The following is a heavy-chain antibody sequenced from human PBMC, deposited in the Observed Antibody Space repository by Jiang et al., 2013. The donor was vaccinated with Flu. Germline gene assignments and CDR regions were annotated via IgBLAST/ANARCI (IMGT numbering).Heavy chain of an antibody. CDR2: IKSKTDGGTT. D-gene: IGHD3-22*01. CDR1: GFTFSSYW. Sequence: QLLESGGGLVQPGGSLRLFCAASGFTFSSYWMNWVRQAPGKGLEWVGRIKSKTDGGTTDYAAPVKGRFTISRDDSKNTLYLQMNSLKTEDTAVYYCTTAVVVITFENYWGQGTLVTVSS. J-gene: IGHJ4*02. CDR3: TTAVVVITFENY. V-gene: IGHV3-15*07.